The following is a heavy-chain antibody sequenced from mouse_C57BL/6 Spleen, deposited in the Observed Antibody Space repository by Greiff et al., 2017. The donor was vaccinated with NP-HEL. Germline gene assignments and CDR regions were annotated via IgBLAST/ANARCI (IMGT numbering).Heavy chain of an antibody. CDR2: IYPGSGST. Sequence: QVQLQQPGAELVKPGASVKMSCKASGYTFTSYWITWVKQRPGQGLEWIGDIYPGSGSTNYNEKFKSKATLTVDTSASTAYMQLSSLTSEDAAVYYCARSDYDYNGYFDVWGTGTTVTVSS. V-gene: IGHV1-55*01. D-gene: IGHD2-4*01. CDR1: GYTFTSYW. J-gene: IGHJ1*03. CDR3: ARSDYDYNGYFDV.